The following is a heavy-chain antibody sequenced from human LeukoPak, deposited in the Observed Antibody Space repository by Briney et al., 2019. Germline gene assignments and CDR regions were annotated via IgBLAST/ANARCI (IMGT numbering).Heavy chain of an antibody. CDR1: GGTISGYH. Sequence: TPSETLSLTCTVSGGTISGYHWRWIRQSPGKGLEWIGYIYSTGSTNYNPSLKSRLTISVDTSKNQFSLKLSSVTAADTAVYYCARRHIAPASTLEYWGQGPLVTVSS. D-gene: IGHD6-13*01. CDR3: ARRHIAPASTLEY. CDR2: IYSTGST. V-gene: IGHV4-59*01. J-gene: IGHJ4*02.